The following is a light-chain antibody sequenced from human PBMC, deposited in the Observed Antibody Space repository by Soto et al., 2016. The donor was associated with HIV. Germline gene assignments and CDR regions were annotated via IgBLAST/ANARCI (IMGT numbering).Light chain of an antibody. V-gene: IGKV1-5*03. J-gene: IGKJ1*01. CDR1: QSISNY. Sequence: DIQMTQSPSTLSASVGDRVTISCRASQSISNYLAWYQQKPGKAPKLLIYKASSLESGVPSRFSGSGSGTEFTLTISSLQPDDFATYYCQQYNSYPQTFGQGTKVEIK. CDR2: KAS. CDR3: QQYNSYPQT.